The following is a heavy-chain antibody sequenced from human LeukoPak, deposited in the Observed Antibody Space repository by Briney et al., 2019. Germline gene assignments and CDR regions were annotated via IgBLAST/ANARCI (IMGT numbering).Heavy chain of an antibody. V-gene: IGHV3-7*01. CDR3: AREGRDGSSWHYYYYYMDV. CDR2: IKQDGSEK. CDR1: GFTFSSYW. Sequence: GGSLRLSCAASGFTFSSYWMSWVRQAPGKGLEWVANIKQDGSEKYYVDSVKGRFTISRDNAKNSLYLQMNSLRAEGTAVYYCAREGRDGSSWHYYYYYMDVWGKGTTVTVSS. J-gene: IGHJ6*03. D-gene: IGHD6-13*01.